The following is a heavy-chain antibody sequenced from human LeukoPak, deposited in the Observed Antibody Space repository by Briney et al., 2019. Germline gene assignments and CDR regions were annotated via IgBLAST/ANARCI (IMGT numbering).Heavy chain of an antibody. CDR2: MNPNSGNT. D-gene: IGHD3-16*01. CDR3: ARGDYDYVWGSQDNWFDP. Sequence: ASVKVSCKASGYTLTSYDINWVRQATGQGLEWMGWMNPNSGNTGYAQKFQGRVTMTRNTSISTAYMELSSLRSEDTAVYYCARGDYDYVWGSQDNWFDPWGQGTLVTVSS. J-gene: IGHJ5*02. V-gene: IGHV1-8*01. CDR1: GYTLTSYD.